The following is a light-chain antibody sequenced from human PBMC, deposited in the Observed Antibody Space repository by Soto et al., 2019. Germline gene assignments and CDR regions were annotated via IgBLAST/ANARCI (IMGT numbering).Light chain of an antibody. CDR1: QSVSSTY. CDR2: GSS. CDR3: KKYGSSSWT. Sequence: EIVLQQSPGTLSLSPGERATLSCRASQSVSSTYLAWYQQQPGQAHRLLIYGSSNRATGIPDRFSGSGSGTDFTLTISRLEPEEFAVYYCKKYGSSSWTVGKGTKVDIK. J-gene: IGKJ1*01. V-gene: IGKV3-20*01.